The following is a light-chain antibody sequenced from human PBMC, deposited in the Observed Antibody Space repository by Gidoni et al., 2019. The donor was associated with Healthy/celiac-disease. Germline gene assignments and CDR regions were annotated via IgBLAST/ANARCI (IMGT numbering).Light chain of an antibody. CDR2: GNS. J-gene: IGLJ2*01. Sequence: QSVRTQPPSESGAPGQRVTISCTGSSPNIGAGYDVHWYQQLPGTAPKLLIYGNSNRPSGVPDRFSGSKSGTSASLAITGLQAEDEADYYCQSYDSSLSGSVFGGGTKLTVL. V-gene: IGLV1-40*01. CDR3: QSYDSSLSGSV. CDR1: SPNIGAGYD.